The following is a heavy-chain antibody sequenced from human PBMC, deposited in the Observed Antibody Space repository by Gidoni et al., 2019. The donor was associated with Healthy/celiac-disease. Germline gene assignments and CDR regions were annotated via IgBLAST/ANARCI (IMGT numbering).Heavy chain of an antibody. V-gene: IGHV1-2*02. CDR1: GYTFTDYY. CDR3: ARPIVGAATFDY. Sequence: QVLLVQSGAEVKKPWASVLVSCNTPGYTFTDYYIHWVRQAPGQGLEWMGWISPESGATNYAQKFQGRVTMTRDTSISTAYLELNRLKFDDTAVYYCARPIVGAATFDYWGQGTLVRVSS. CDR2: ISPESGAT. J-gene: IGHJ4*02. D-gene: IGHD1-26*01.